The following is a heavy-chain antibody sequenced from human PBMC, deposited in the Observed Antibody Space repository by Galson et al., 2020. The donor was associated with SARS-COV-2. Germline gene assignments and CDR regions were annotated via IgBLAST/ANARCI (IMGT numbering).Heavy chain of an antibody. D-gene: IGHD2-8*01. Sequence: GESLKISCAASGFAFSTYAMNWVRQAPGKGLEWVSGISGSGGSTYYADSVKGRFTISRDNSKNTLYLQMNSLRAEDTAVYYCAKVHLRPVGVFDIWGQGTMVTVSS. CDR1: GFAFSTYA. V-gene: IGHV3-23*01. CDR3: AKVHLRPVGVFDI. J-gene: IGHJ3*02. CDR2: ISGSGGST.